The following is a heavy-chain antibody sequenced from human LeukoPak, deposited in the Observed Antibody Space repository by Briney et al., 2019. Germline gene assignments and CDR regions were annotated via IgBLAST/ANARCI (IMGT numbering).Heavy chain of an antibody. Sequence: KTGGSLRLSCAVSGFTFSDAWMSWVRQAPGKGLECVGRIKRNSDGGTSDYAAPVKGRFSISRDDSTNTVFLQMDSLKIEDTAVYYCTTGYGTIHFWGQGTLVTVSS. CDR1: GFTFSDAW. J-gene: IGHJ4*02. CDR3: TTGYGTIHF. V-gene: IGHV3-15*01. D-gene: IGHD4-17*01. CDR2: IKRNSDGGTS.